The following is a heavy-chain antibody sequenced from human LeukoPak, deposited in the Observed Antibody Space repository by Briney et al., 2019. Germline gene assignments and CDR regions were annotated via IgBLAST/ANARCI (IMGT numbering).Heavy chain of an antibody. Sequence: GGSLRLSCSASGFTFSSYAMHWVRQAPGKGLEYVSAISSNGGSTYYADSVKGRFTISRDNSKNTLYLQMSSLRAEDTAVYYCARDSITIFGVLNYWGQGTLVTVSS. D-gene: IGHD3-3*01. CDR2: ISSNGGST. V-gene: IGHV3-64D*06. CDR3: ARDSITIFGVLNY. CDR1: GFTFSSYA. J-gene: IGHJ4*02.